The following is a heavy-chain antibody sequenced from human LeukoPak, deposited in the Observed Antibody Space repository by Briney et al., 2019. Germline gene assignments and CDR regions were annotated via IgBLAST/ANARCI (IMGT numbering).Heavy chain of an antibody. V-gene: IGHV4-59*01. Sequence: SETLSLTCTVSGGSISSYYWSWIRQPPGKGLEWIGYIYYSGSTNYNPSLESRVTISVDTSKNQFSLKLSSVTAADTAVYYCARVSGYYDSGGYPYYFDYWGQGTLVTVSS. CDR2: IYYSGST. CDR1: GGSISSYY. CDR3: ARVSGYYDSGGYPYYFDY. J-gene: IGHJ4*02. D-gene: IGHD3-22*01.